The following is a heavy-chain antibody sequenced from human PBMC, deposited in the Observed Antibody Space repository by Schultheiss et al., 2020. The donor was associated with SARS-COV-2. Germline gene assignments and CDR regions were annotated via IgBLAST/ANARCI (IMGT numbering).Heavy chain of an antibody. V-gene: IGHV1-69*06. Sequence: SVKVSCKASGYTFTSYDINWVRQAPGQGLEWMGGIIPIFGTANYAQKFQGRVTITADKSTSTAYMELSSLRSEDTAVYYCARACSGSYCVSEYFQHWGQGTLVTVSS. J-gene: IGHJ1*01. D-gene: IGHD1-26*01. CDR3: ARACSGSYCVSEYFQH. CDR2: IIPIFGTA. CDR1: GYTFTSYD.